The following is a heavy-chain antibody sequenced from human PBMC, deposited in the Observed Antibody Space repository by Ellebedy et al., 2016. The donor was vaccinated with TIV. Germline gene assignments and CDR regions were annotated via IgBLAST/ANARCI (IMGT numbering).Heavy chain of an antibody. CDR3: ARDRWPYYYGSGSYSAFDI. V-gene: IGHV1-2*02. CDR1: GYTFTGYY. Sequence: ASVKVSXXASGYTFTGYYMHWVRQAPGQGLEWMGWINPNSGGTNYAQKFQGRVTMTRDTSISTAYMELSRLRSDDTAVYYCARDRWPYYYGSGSYSAFDIWGQGTMVTVS. J-gene: IGHJ3*02. D-gene: IGHD3-10*01. CDR2: INPNSGGT.